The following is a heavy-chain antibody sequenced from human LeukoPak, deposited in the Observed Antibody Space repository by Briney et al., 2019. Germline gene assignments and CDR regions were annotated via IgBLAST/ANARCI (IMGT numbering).Heavy chain of an antibody. CDR3: ARRRYYDYTGFFDY. CDR1: GDSVSSNSAS. Sequence: SQTLSLTCAISGDSVSSNSASWNWFRQSPSRGLEWLRRTFYRSKWNNDYAVSVKSRITINPDTSKNHFSLQLISVTPEDTAVYYCARRRYYDYTGFFDYWGRGPLVTVSS. J-gene: IGHJ4*02. V-gene: IGHV6-1*01. D-gene: IGHD3-22*01. CDR2: TFYRSKWNN.